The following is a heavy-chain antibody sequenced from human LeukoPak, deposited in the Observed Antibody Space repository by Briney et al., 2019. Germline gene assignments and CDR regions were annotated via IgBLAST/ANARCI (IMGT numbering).Heavy chain of an antibody. CDR3: AKPPQREYSSGWYDY. V-gene: IGHV3-48*03. CDR1: GFIFRSYE. Sequence: GGSLRLSCAASGFIFRSYEMNWVRQAPGKGLEWVSYISSSGSTIYYADSVKGRFTISRDNSKNTLYLQMNSLRAEDTAVYYCAKPPQREYSSGWYDYWGQGTLVTVSS. CDR2: ISSSGSTI. J-gene: IGHJ4*02. D-gene: IGHD6-19*01.